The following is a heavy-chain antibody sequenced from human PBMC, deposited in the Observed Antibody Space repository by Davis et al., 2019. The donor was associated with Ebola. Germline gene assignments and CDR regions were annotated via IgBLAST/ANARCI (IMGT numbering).Heavy chain of an antibody. Sequence: ASVKVSCKASGYTFTNYAMNWVRQAPGQGLEWTGWINTETGNPMYAQGFTGRFDFSLDTSVRTAYLQISSLKPDDTAVYYCARSKAVHDAFDVRGQGTLVTVSS. CDR1: GYTFTNYA. V-gene: IGHV7-4-1*02. D-gene: IGHD1-1*01. J-gene: IGHJ3*01. CDR2: INTETGNP. CDR3: ARSKAVHDAFDV.